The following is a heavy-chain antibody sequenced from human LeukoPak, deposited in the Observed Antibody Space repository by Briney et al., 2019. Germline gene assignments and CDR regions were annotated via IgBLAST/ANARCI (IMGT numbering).Heavy chain of an antibody. CDR1: GFTFSSYG. V-gene: IGHV3-30*02. CDR3: AKDRTIFGVIRHYFDY. CDR2: IRYDGSNK. Sequence: GGSLRLSCAASGFTFSSYGMHWVRQAPGKGLEWVAFIRYDGSNKYYADSVKGRFTISRDNSKNTLYLQMNSLRAEDTAVYYCAKDRTIFGVIRHYFDYWGQGTLVTVSS. J-gene: IGHJ4*02. D-gene: IGHD3-3*01.